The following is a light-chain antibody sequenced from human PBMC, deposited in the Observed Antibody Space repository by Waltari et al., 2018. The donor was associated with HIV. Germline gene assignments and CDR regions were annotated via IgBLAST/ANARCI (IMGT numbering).Light chain of an antibody. CDR2: EVT. Sequence: QSALTQSPSASGSPGQSVNISCTGANGDIRDYNYVSWYQQPSDRPPKLIIFEVTKRPSGVPDRFSGSKSGNTASLFVSGLQPEDEATYFCSSFAGTHKLFGGGTKLTVL. CDR3: SSFAGTHKL. J-gene: IGLJ2*01. CDR1: NGDIRDYNY. V-gene: IGLV2-8*01.